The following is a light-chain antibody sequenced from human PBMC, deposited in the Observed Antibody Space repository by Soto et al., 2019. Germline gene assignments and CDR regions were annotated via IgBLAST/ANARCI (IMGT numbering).Light chain of an antibody. Sequence: EIVLTQSPGTLSLSPGERGTLSCRASQSVSSNYLAWYQQKPGQAPRLLIYSAFSSATGIPDRFSGSGSGTDFTLTISRLEPEDFAVYYCQYSGSSPWTFGHGTKVEIK. V-gene: IGKV3-20*01. CDR2: SAF. CDR3: QYSGSSPWT. CDR1: QSVSSNY. J-gene: IGKJ1*01.